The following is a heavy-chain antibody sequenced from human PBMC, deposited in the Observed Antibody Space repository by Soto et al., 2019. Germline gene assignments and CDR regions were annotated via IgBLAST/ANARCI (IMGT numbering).Heavy chain of an antibody. CDR1: GFTFDTYW. Sequence: GYLSLSCAAPGFTFDTYWMNWVRQAPGKGPEWLSGINSDGTISSYADSVKGRFTISRDNARNTLSLQMNSLRADDTAVYYCARLSGDHSAFFSYGMDAWGQGTTVTVSS. V-gene: IGHV3-74*01. D-gene: IGHD2-21*01. CDR2: INSDGTIS. J-gene: IGHJ6*02. CDR3: ARLSGDHSAFFSYGMDA.